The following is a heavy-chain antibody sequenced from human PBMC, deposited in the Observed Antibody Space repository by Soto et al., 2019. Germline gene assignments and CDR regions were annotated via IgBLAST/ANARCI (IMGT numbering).Heavy chain of an antibody. CDR2: ISSSGSTI. D-gene: IGHD2-2*01. V-gene: IGHV3-11*01. Sequence: GGSLRLSCAASGFTFSDYYMNWIRQAPGKGLEWVSYISSSGSTIYYADSVKGRFTISRDNAKNSLYLQTNRLRAEDTAVYYCARGKEYHLLCHHNYSDYCGQGPMVTVSS. J-gene: IGHJ4*02. CDR3: ARGKEYHLLCHHNYSDY. CDR1: GFTFSDYY.